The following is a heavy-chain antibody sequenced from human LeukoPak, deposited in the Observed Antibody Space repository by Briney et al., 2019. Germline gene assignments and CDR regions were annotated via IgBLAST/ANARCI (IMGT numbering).Heavy chain of an antibody. CDR3: ARGQCDDPASSRTEGCIMITFGGVIVTSVFDY. CDR2: RYSSGSA. D-gene: IGHD3-16*02. J-gene: IGHJ4*02. V-gene: IGHV4-59*12. Sequence: SETLSLTCTVSGGSISSYYWTWIRQSPGKRLEWIGYRYSSGSANYNPSLGSRVTISIDASKNQISLRLSSVTAADTAVYYCARGQCDDPASSRTEGCIMITFGGVIVTSVFDYWGQGTLVTVSS. CDR1: GGSISSYY.